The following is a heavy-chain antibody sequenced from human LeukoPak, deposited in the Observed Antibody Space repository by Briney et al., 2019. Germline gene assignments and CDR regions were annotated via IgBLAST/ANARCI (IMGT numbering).Heavy chain of an antibody. V-gene: IGHV3-23*01. D-gene: IGHD1-1*01. Sequence: GGSLRLSCAASGFTFSNYAMSWARQAPGKGLEWVSTIRSNGDTTYNADSVKGRFTISRDNSKNTLYLELNSLRVEDTATFYCAKGQELDDGVFDSWGQGTMVTVSS. CDR2: IRSNGDTT. J-gene: IGHJ4*02. CDR1: GFTFSNYA. CDR3: AKGQELDDGVFDS.